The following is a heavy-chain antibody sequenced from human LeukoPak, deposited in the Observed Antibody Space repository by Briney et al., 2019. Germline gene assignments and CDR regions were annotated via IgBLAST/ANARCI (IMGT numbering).Heavy chain of an antibody. CDR3: ARGLRFLNRFDP. V-gene: IGHV4-59*01. J-gene: IGHJ5*02. CDR1: GGSISSYY. CDR2: IYYSGST. D-gene: IGHD3-3*01. Sequence: SETLSLTCTVSGGSISSYYWSWIRQPPGKGLEWIGYIYYSGSTNYNPSLKSRVTISVDTSKNQFSLKLSSVTAADTAVYYCARGLRFLNRFDPWGQGTLVTVSS.